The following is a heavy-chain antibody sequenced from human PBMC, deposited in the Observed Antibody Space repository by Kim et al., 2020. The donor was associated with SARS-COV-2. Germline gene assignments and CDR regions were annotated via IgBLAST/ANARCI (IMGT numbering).Heavy chain of an antibody. Sequence: GGSLRLSCVASGFTFSDYYMSWIRQAPGKGLEWVSYISSSSSYTNYADSVKGRFTISRDNAKNSLYLQMNSLRAEDTAVYYCARAFTTSRYNWFDPWGQGTLVTVSS. V-gene: IGHV3-11*06. CDR2: ISSSSSYT. CDR3: ARAFTTSRYNWFDP. J-gene: IGHJ5*02. CDR1: GFTFSDYY. D-gene: IGHD3-3*01.